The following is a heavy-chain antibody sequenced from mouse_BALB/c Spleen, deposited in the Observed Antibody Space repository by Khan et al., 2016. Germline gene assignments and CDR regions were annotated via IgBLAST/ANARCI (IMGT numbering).Heavy chain of an antibody. J-gene: IGHJ2*01. D-gene: IGHD2-14*01. CDR3: ARENYRYYFDY. Sequence: EVKLEESGGGLVQPGGSMKLSCVASGFTFSTYGMSWVRQTPDKRLELVATINSNGGSTYYPDSVKGRFTISRDNAKNTLYLQMSSLKSEDTAMYYCARENYRYYFDYWGQGTTLTVSS. CDR1: GFTFSTYG. V-gene: IGHV5-6-3*01. CDR2: INSNGGST.